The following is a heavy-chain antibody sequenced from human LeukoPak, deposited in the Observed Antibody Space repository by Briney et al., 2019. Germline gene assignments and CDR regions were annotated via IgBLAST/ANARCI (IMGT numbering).Heavy chain of an antibody. V-gene: IGHV1-69*06. CDR1: GGTFSSYA. CDR3: ARADSSGYYFI. D-gene: IGHD3-22*01. CDR2: VIPIFGTA. Sequence: SVKVSCKASGGTFSSYAISWVRQAPGQGLEWMGRVIPIFGTANYAQKFQGRVTITADKSTSTAYMELSSLRSEDTAVYYCARADSSGYYFIWGQGTLVTVSS. J-gene: IGHJ4*02.